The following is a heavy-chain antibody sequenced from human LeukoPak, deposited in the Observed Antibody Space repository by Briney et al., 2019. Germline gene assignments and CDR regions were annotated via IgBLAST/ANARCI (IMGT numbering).Heavy chain of an antibody. CDR1: GFIFREYA. V-gene: IGHV3-23*01. CDR2: ITASDYTT. D-gene: IGHD4-17*01. CDR3: ARDPNGDYIGAFDN. J-gene: IGHJ3*02. Sequence: GGSLRLSCAASGFIFREYAMTWVRQAPGKGLEWVSSITASDYTTYADSVEGRFTISRDNSKNTLYLQMDSLRGDDTALYHCARDPNGDYIGAFDNWGQGTMVTVSS.